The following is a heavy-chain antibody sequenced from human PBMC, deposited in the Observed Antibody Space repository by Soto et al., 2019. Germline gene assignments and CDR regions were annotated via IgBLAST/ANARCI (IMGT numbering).Heavy chain of an antibody. J-gene: IGHJ6*02. V-gene: IGHV3-30-3*01. CDR3: ARGDREDILVVVGARPGEYGIDI. D-gene: IGHD2-15*01. CDR1: GFTFRNHA. Sequence: QVQLVESGGGVVQPGGSLRLSCAASGFTFRNHAMHWVRQAPGKGLECLAVIAYDGSNAFYRDYVKGRFTISRDNSKNPLYLHMHSLRSEDTGVYYCARGDREDILVVVGARPGEYGIDIWGQGTTVTVSS. CDR2: IAYDGSNA.